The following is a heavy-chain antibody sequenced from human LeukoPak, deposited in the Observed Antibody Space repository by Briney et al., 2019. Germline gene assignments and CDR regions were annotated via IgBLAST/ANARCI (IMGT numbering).Heavy chain of an antibody. J-gene: IGHJ6*03. Sequence: ASVKVSCKXSGGTFSSYAISWVPQAPGQGLEWMGRIIPIFGTANYAQKFQGRVTITADESTSTAYMELSSLRSEDTAVYYCARDKGCSSTSCLRHFYYYMDVWGKGTTVTVSS. CDR3: ARDKGCSSTSCLRHFYYYMDV. D-gene: IGHD2-2*01. CDR2: IIPIFGTA. V-gene: IGHV1-69*13. CDR1: GGTFSSYA.